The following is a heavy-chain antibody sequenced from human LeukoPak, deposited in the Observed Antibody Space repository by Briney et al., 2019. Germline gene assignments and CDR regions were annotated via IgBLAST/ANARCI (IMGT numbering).Heavy chain of an antibody. D-gene: IGHD2-8*02. V-gene: IGHV4-59*08. J-gene: IGHJ4*02. CDR1: GGSFSGYY. Sequence: SETLSLTCAVYGGSFSGYYWSWIRQPPGKGLEWIAYISDIGSINYNPSLKSRVTISLDTSKNQFSLKLSSVTAADMAVYYCAGHHPRNTVDFWGQGTLVTVSS. CDR3: AGHHPRNTVDF. CDR2: ISDIGSI.